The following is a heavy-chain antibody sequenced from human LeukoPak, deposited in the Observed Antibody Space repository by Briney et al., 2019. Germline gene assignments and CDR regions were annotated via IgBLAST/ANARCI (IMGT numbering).Heavy chain of an antibody. V-gene: IGHV3-21*01. CDR3: ARHDWFAP. CDR2: ISSSTTYI. Sequence: PGGSLRLSCAASGLTLSGYTMNWVRQAPGKGLEWVSSISSSTTYIYYADSLKGRFTVSRDNAKNSLYLQMNSLRAEDTAVYYCARHDWFAPWGQGTLVTVSS. J-gene: IGHJ5*02. CDR1: GLTLSGYT.